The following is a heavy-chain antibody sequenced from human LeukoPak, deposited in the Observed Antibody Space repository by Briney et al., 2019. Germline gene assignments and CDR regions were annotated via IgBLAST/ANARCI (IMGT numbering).Heavy chain of an antibody. CDR2: INHSGST. CDR1: GFTFSSYS. J-gene: IGHJ6*02. Sequence: PGGSLRLSCAASGFTFSSYSMNWVRQAPGKGLEWIGEINHSGSTNYNPSLKSRVTISVDTSKNQFSLKLSSVTAADTSVYSCARKNPRYYYGLDVWGLGTTVTVSS. V-gene: IGHV4-34*01. CDR3: ARKNPRYYYGLDV.